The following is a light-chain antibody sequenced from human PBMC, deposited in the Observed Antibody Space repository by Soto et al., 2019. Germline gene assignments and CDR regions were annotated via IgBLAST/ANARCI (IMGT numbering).Light chain of an antibody. CDR1: SSDVGNSNR. CDR3: NSYTSTTTYV. CDR2: GVS. V-gene: IGLV2-14*03. Sequence: QSALTQPASVSGSPGQSITISCTGTSSDVGNSNRVSWYQQHPGKAPRLIIYGVSNRPSGISNRFSGSKSGSTASLTISGHQPEDEADYYCNSYTSTTTYVFGTGTKVTVL. J-gene: IGLJ1*01.